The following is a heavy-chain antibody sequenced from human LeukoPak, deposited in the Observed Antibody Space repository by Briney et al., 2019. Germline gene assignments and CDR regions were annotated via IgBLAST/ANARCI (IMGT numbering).Heavy chain of an antibody. J-gene: IGHJ4*02. CDR2: ITHSGST. D-gene: IGHD2-15*01. CDR3: ARYYCSGGGCYSLADY. Sequence: PSETLSLTCAVYGGSFSDYYWSWIRQPPGKGLEWIGEITHSGSTNYNPSLKSRVTMSVDTSKNQFSLKLSSVTAADTAVYYCARYYCSGGGCYSLADYWGQGTLVTVSS. V-gene: IGHV4-34*01. CDR1: GGSFSDYY.